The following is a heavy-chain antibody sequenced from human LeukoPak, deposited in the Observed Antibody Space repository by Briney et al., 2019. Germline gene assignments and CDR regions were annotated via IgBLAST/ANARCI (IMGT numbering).Heavy chain of an antibody. CDR2: MNHSGST. V-gene: IGHV4-34*01. Sequence: SETLSLTSGVYGGSFSGYDWSWIRQPPAKGLEWIGEMNHSGSTHYNPSLKSRVTISVDTSKNQFSLKLSSVTGPDTALYCCVRGQGLGYCRGGSCDIEYWGQGNLVTVSS. CDR3: VRGQGLGYCRGGSCDIEY. D-gene: IGHD2-15*01. J-gene: IGHJ4*02. CDR1: GGSFSGYD.